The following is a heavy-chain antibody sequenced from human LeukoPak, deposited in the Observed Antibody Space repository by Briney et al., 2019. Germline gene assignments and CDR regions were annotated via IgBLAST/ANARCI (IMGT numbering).Heavy chain of an antibody. CDR1: GFTFSFYG. J-gene: IGHJ4*02. D-gene: IGHD6-6*01. CDR3: AREVGDSTSSDFDY. CDR2: ISYDGGHK. Sequence: PGGSLRLSCAASGFTFSFYGMHWVRQAPGKGLEWVAVISYDGGHKYYGDSVKGRFTISRDDSKNAVYLQMDSLRPEDTAVYYCAREVGDSTSSDFDYWGQGTLVTVSS. V-gene: IGHV3-30*03.